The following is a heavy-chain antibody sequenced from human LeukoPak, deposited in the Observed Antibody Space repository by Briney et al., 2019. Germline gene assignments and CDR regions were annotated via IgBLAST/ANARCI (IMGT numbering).Heavy chain of an antibody. V-gene: IGHV4-39*01. J-gene: IGHJ6*03. D-gene: IGHD3-10*01. CDR2: IYYSGST. CDR1: GGSTSSSSYY. CDR3: ARHPMSPYGLVMDV. Sequence: SETLSLTCTVSGGSTSSSSYYWGWIRQPPGKGLEWIGSIYYSGSTYYNPSLKSRVTISVDTSKNQFSLKLSSVTAADTAVYYCARHPMSPYGLVMDVWGKGTTVTVSS.